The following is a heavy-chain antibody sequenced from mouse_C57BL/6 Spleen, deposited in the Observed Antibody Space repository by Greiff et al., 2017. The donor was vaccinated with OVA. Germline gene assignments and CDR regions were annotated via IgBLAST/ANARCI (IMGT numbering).Heavy chain of an antibody. CDR3: ARHKGPYYFDY. CDR1: GFTFSSYT. CDR2: ISGGGGNT. J-gene: IGHJ2*01. Sequence: EVQVVESGGGLVKPGGSLKLSCAASGFTFSSYTMSWVRQTPEKRLEWVATISGGGGNTYYPDSVKGRFTISRDNAKNTLYLQMSSLRSEDTALYYCARHKGPYYFDYWGQGTTLTVSS. V-gene: IGHV5-9*01. D-gene: IGHD3-3*01.